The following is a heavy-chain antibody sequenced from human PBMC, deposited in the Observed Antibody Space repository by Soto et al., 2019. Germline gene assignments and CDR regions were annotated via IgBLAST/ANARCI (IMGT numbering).Heavy chain of an antibody. CDR3: ARHTTGSRHPGFDY. Sequence: QLQLQESGPGLVKPSGTLSLTCTVSGGSISSSTSYWGWVRPPPGKGLEWVAGIYDSGNSHYHPSLRSRVTISVDTSKNHLSLNLNSVTAADSAVYYCARHTTGSRHPGFDYWGQGTLVTVSS. CDR2: IYDSGNS. D-gene: IGHD1-26*01. V-gene: IGHV4-39*01. CDR1: GGSISSSTSY. J-gene: IGHJ4*02.